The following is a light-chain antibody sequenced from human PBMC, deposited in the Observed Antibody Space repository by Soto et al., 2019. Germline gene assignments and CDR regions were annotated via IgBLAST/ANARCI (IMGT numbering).Light chain of an antibody. CDR2: DVS. CDR3: QQYDDLPIT. V-gene: IGKV1-33*01. CDR1: HDITNY. J-gene: IGKJ5*01. Sequence: DIQMTQSPSFLSVSVGDRVTITCQASHDITNYLNWYQQKPGKAPKLLIYDVSKLESGVPSRFSGSGSGTDFTFTISSLQAEDIATYFCQQYDDLPITFGQGTRLEIK.